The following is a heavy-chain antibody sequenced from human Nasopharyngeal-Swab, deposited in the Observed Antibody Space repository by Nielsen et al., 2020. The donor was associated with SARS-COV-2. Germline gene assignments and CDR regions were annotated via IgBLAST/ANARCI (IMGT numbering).Heavy chain of an antibody. Sequence: VRQAPGKGLEWISSISSSSSYIYYADSVKGRFTISRDNAKNSLYLQMNSLRAEDTAVYYCARDKNYYDSSGYANWFDPWGQGTLVTVS. J-gene: IGHJ5*02. CDR3: ARDKNYYDSSGYANWFDP. CDR2: ISSSSSYI. D-gene: IGHD3-22*01. V-gene: IGHV3-21*01.